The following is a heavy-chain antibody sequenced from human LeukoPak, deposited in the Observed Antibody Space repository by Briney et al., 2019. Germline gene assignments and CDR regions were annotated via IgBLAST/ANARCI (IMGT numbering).Heavy chain of an antibody. D-gene: IGHD2-15*01. CDR1: GYSFTSYW. CDR2: IYPGDSDT. J-gene: IGHJ4*02. CDR3: ARHYLGCRYCSGGSCHYYFDY. Sequence: GESLKISCKGSGYSFTSYWIGWVRQMPGKGLEWMGIIYPGDSDTRYSPSFQGQVTISADKSISTAYLQWSSLKASDTAMYYCARHYLGCRYCSGGSCHYYFDYWGQGTLVTVSS. V-gene: IGHV5-51*01.